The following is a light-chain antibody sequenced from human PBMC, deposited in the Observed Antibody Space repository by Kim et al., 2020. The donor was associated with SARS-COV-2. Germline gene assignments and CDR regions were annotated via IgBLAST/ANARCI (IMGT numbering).Light chain of an antibody. CDR3: QEHDNGPRLT. J-gene: IGKJ4*01. CDR2: DAS. CDR1: QSVRTY. Sequence: EIVLTQSPATLSSSPGERATLSCRASQSVRTYIAWYQQKPGHSPRLLFYDASTRATGIPARFSASGSGTDFTLTISSLEPEDFAIYYWQEHDNGPRLTFGGGTKVDIK. V-gene: IGKV3-11*01.